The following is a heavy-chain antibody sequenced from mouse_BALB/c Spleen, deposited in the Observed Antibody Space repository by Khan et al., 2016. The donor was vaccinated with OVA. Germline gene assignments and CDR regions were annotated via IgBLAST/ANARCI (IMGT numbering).Heavy chain of an antibody. CDR3: TRSGYSAWFAY. V-gene: IGHV14-1*02. CDR2: IDPENGET. J-gene: IGHJ3*01. Sequence: EVQLQESGAELVRPGALVKLSCKASGFNIKDYYMHWVKQRPEQGLEWIGWIDPENGETVYDPKFQGKASITANTSSNTAYLQLSSLTSEDAAVYYCTRSGYSAWFAYWGHGTPVTVSA. CDR1: GFNIKDYY.